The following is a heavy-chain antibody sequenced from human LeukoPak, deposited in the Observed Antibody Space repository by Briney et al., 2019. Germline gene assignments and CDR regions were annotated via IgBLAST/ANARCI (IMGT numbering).Heavy chain of an antibody. D-gene: IGHD2-15*01. CDR1: GGSITSNGFY. CDR3: ARQPNIVVVDNWFDP. CDR2: IYYGGSA. V-gene: IGHV4-39*07. Sequence: PSYTLSLTCTVSGGSITSNGFYWGWIRQPPGKGLEGVGNIYYGGSAYYNPSLKSRVTISVDTSKNQFSLKLSSVTAADTAVYYCARQPNIVVVDNWFDPWGQGTLVAVSS. J-gene: IGHJ5*02.